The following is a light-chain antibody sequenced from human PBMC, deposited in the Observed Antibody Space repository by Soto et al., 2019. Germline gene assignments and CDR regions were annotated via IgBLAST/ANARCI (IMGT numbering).Light chain of an antibody. V-gene: IGKV3-20*01. CDR2: GAS. CDR1: QSVSSNS. J-gene: IGKJ1*01. CDR3: QQYGSSPQT. Sequence: EIVMTQSPATLSVSPGEGATLSCRASQSVSSNSLAWYQQKPGQAPRLLIYGASSRATGIPDRFSGSGSGTDFTLTISRLEPEDFAVYYCQQYGSSPQTFGQGTKVEIK.